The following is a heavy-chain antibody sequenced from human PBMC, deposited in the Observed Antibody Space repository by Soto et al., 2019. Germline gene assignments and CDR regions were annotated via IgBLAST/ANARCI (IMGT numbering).Heavy chain of an antibody. J-gene: IGHJ4*02. CDR1: GFTFSSYA. CDR3: ARARTRGYSYGPYYDY. D-gene: IGHD5-18*01. Sequence: VQLLESGGGLVQPGGSLRLSCAASGFTFSSYAMHWVRQAPGKGLEWVAVISYDGSNKYYADSVKGRFTISRDNSKNTLYLQLNSLRAEDTAVYYCARARTRGYSYGPYYDYWGQGTLVTVSS. V-gene: IGHV3-30-3*01. CDR2: ISYDGSNK.